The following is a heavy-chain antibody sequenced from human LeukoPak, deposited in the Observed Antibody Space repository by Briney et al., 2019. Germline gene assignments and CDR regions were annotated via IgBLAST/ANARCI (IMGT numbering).Heavy chain of an antibody. CDR1: GYTFTSYG. V-gene: IGHV1-18*04. CDR2: ISAYNGNT. CDR3: ARDGTHGHFDWLLHH. J-gene: IGHJ4*02. D-gene: IGHD3-9*01. Sequence: APVKVSCKASGYTFTSYGISWVRQAPGQGLERMGWISAYNGNTNYAQKLQGRVTMTTDTSTSTAYMELRSLRSDDTAVYYCARDGTHGHFDWLLHHWGQGTLVTVSS.